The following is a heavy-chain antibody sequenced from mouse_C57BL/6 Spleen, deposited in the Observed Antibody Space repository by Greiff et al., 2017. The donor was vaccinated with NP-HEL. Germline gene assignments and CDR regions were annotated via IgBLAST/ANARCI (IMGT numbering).Heavy chain of an antibody. CDR1: GFTFSSYA. V-gene: IGHV5-9-1*02. D-gene: IGHD4-1*01. CDR3: TRDRWDDWYFDV. J-gene: IGHJ1*03. CDR2: ISSGGDYI. Sequence: EVMLVESGEGLVKPGGSLKLSCAASGFTFSSYAMSWVRQTPEKRLEWVAYISSGGDYIYYADTVKGRFTISRDNARNTLYLQMSSLKSEDTAMYYCTRDRWDDWYFDVWGTGTTVTVSS.